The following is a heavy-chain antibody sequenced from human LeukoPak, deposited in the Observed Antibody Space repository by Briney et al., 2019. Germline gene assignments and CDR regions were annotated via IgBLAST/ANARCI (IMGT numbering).Heavy chain of an antibody. CDR3: ARDPYIQLWPRYFDY. D-gene: IGHD5-18*01. J-gene: IGHJ4*02. CDR1: GFTFSSYS. CDR2: ISSSSSYI. Sequence: GGSLRLSCAASGFTFSSYSMNWVRQAPGKGLEWVSSISSSSSYIYYANSVKGRLTISRDNAKNSLYLQMNSLRAEDTAVYYCARDPYIQLWPRYFDYWGQGTLVTVSS. V-gene: IGHV3-21*01.